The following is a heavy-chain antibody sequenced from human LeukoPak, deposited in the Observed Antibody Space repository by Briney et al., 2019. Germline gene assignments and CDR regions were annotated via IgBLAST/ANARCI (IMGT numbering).Heavy chain of an antibody. V-gene: IGHV3-48*01. CDR1: GFTFSTYS. D-gene: IGHD6-13*01. CDR3: ARDGSGGPAAGDAFDI. Sequence: GGSLRLSCVASGFTFSTYSMTWVRQAPGKGLEWVSYISSSSSTIYYTGSVKGRFTISRHNSKNTLYLQMNSLRAEDTAVYYCARDGSGGPAAGDAFDIWGQGTMVTVSS. J-gene: IGHJ3*02. CDR2: ISSSSSTI.